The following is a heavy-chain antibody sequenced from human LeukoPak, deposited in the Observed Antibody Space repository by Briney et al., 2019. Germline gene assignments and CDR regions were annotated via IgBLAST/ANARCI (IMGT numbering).Heavy chain of an antibody. V-gene: IGHV3-64D*09. D-gene: IGHD2-21*01. CDR1: GFTFSSYA. CDR3: VKVVSGGHYYPDY. J-gene: IGHJ4*02. Sequence: PGGSLRLSCSASGFTFSSYAMHWVRQVPGKGLEYVSVISSDGGRSFYADSVKGRFTTSRDNSKNTLYLQMSSPRAEDTAVYYCVKVVSGGHYYPDYWGQGTLVTVSS. CDR2: ISSDGGRS.